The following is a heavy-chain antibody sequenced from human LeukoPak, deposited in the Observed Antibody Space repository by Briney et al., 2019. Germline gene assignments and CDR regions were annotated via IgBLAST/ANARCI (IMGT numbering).Heavy chain of an antibody. Sequence: PSETLSLTCTVSGGSLSSYYWSWLRQPAGKGLEWIGRIYTSGSTNYNPSLKSRVTMSVDTSKNQFSLKVSSVTAADTAVYYCARDRDPHGVDVWGQGTTVTVSS. CDR1: GGSLSSYY. CDR2: IYTSGST. J-gene: IGHJ6*02. D-gene: IGHD3-10*01. CDR3: ARDRDPHGVDV. V-gene: IGHV4-4*07.